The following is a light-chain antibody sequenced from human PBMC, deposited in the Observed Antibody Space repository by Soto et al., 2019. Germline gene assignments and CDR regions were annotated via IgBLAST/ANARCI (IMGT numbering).Light chain of an antibody. J-gene: IGLJ1*01. CDR2: EVS. V-gene: IGLV2-8*01. CDR3: SSYAGSNNFGV. CDR1: ISDVGGYNY. Sequence: QSLLTQPPSASGSPGQSVTISCTGTISDVGGYNYVSWYQQHPGKAPKLMIYEVSKRPSGVPDRFSGSKSGNTASLTVSGLQAEDEADYYCSSYAGSNNFGVFGTGTKVNVL.